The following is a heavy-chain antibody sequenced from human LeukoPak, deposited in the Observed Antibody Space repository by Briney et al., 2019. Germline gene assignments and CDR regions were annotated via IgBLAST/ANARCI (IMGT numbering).Heavy chain of an antibody. CDR1: AFTFSTSW. CDR2: INPDGSST. V-gene: IGHV3-74*01. J-gene: IGHJ4*02. D-gene: IGHD3-22*01. CDR3: VRDMGYYDNV. Sequence: GGSLRLSCAASAFTFSTSWMHWVRQAPGKGLVWVSRINPDGSSTDYADSVKGRFTISRDNAKNTLYLQMNSLRAEDAAVYYCVRDMGYYDNVWGQGTLVTVSS.